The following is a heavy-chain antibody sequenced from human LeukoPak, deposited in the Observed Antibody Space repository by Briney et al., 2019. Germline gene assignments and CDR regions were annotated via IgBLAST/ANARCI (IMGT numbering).Heavy chain of an antibody. J-gene: IGHJ4*02. V-gene: IGHV3-30-3*01. CDR2: ISYDGSNK. CDR3: ARGHIDY. Sequence: PGGSLRLSCAASGFTFSSYAMHWVRQAPGKGLEWVAVISYDGSNKYYADSVKDRFTISRDNSKNTLYLQMNSLRAEDTAVYYCARGHIDYWGQGTLVTVSS. CDR1: GFTFSSYA.